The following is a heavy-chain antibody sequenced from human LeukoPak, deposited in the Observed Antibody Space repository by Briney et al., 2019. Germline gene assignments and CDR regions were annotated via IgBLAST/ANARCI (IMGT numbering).Heavy chain of an antibody. Sequence: GGSLRLSCEASGLTFSTFAMSWVRQAPGKGPEWVSVISASDAATYYSDSVKGRFTVSRDNSKNTLYLQMNDVRTEDAALYYCTKDRDGSGFLVGDWFDPWGQGTLVTVSS. CDR1: GLTFSTFA. D-gene: IGHD3-22*01. J-gene: IGHJ5*02. CDR2: ISASDAAT. CDR3: TKDRDGSGFLVGDWFDP. V-gene: IGHV3-23*01.